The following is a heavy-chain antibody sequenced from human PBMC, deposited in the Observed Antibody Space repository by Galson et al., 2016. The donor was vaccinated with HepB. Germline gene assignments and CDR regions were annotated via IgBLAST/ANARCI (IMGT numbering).Heavy chain of an antibody. Sequence: SETLSLTCAVSGATISNDYWWSWVRQSPEKGFEWLGEIYQTGTVNYNPSFTRRATISVDTSKNEISLRLDSVTAADTAVYYCARGTLGTTATMAFDYWGQGTPVSVSS. CDR3: ARGTLGTTATMAFDY. CDR2: IYQTGTV. J-gene: IGHJ4*02. CDR1: GATISNDYW. D-gene: IGHD1-26*01. V-gene: IGHV4-4*02.